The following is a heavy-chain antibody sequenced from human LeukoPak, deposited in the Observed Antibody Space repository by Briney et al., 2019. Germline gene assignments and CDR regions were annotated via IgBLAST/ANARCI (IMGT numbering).Heavy chain of an antibody. CDR2: INPTGGST. CDR3: ARDHSTGGN. CDR1: GYTFSSFY. J-gene: IGHJ4*02. D-gene: IGHD2-8*02. Sequence: ASVKVSCKASGYTFSSFYMHWVRQAPGQGLEWKGIINPTGGSTSYAQKFQGRVTMTTDTSTSTVYMELSSLRSEDTAVYYCARDHSTGGNWGQGTLVTVSS. V-gene: IGHV1-46*01.